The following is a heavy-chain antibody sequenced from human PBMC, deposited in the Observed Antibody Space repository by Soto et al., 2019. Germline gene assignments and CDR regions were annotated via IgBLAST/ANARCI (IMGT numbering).Heavy chain of an antibody. Sequence: GGSLRLSCAASGFTFDDYAMHWVRHAPGKGLEWVSLISWDGGSTYYADSVKGRFTISRDNSKNSLYLQMNSLRAEDTALYYCGRGVIPYYYYGMDVWGQGTTVTSP. CDR1: GFTFDDYA. J-gene: IGHJ6*02. CDR2: ISWDGGST. CDR3: GRGVIPYYYYGMDV. D-gene: IGHD3-10*01. V-gene: IGHV3-43D*04.